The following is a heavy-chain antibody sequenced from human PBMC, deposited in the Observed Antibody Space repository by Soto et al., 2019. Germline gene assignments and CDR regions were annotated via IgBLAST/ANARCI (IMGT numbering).Heavy chain of an antibody. CDR2: ISSSSGTI. V-gene: IGHV3-48*04. CDR1: GFTFSSYS. CDR3: ARDAYCDMGV. Sequence: GSLRLSCAASGFTFSSYSMNWVRQAPGKGLEWVSYISSSSGTIYYADSVQGRFTISRDNAKNTLYLQMNSLRAEDTAVYYCARDAYCDMGVSGKGTRVTFAS. J-gene: IGHJ6*04.